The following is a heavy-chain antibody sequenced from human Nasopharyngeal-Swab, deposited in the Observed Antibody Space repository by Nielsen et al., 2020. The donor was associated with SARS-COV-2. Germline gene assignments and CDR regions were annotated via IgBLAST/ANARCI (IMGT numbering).Heavy chain of an antibody. Sequence: ASVKVSCKASGYTFTSYGISWVRQAPGQGLEWMGWISAYNGNTNYVQKIQGRVTMTTDTSTSTAYMELRSLRSDDTAVYYCATGPPEIWVGWFDPWGQGTLVTVSS. CDR2: ISAYNGNT. V-gene: IGHV1-18*01. CDR1: GYTFTSYG. D-gene: IGHD1-14*01. J-gene: IGHJ5*02. CDR3: ATGPPEIWVGWFDP.